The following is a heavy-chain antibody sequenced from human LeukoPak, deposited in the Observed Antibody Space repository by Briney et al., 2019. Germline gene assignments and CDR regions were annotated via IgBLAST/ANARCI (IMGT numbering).Heavy chain of an antibody. J-gene: IGHJ4*02. D-gene: IGHD7-27*01. V-gene: IGHV3-23*01. Sequence: GGSLRLSCAASGITFSSYAMSWVRQAPGKGLEWVSAISGSGGSTYYADSVKGRFTISRDNSKNTLYLQMNSLRAEDTAVYYCAKGQTGEGYFDYWGQGTLVTVSS. CDR3: AKGQTGEGYFDY. CDR2: ISGSGGST. CDR1: GITFSSYA.